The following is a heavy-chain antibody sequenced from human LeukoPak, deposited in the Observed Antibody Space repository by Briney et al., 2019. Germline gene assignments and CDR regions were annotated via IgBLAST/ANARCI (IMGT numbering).Heavy chain of an antibody. J-gene: IGHJ4*02. V-gene: IGHV3-30*02. CDR1: GFTFSSYG. Sequence: GGSLRLSCAASGFTFSSYGMHWVRQAPGKGLEWVAFIRYDGSNKYYADSVKGRFTISRDNSKNTLYLQMNSLRAEDTAVYYCAKADYSNYEVDYWGQGTLVTVSS. CDR2: IRYDGSNK. CDR3: AKADYSNYEVDY. D-gene: IGHD4-11*01.